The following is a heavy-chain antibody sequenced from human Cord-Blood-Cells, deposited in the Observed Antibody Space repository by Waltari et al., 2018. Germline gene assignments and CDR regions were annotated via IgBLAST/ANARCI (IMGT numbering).Heavy chain of an antibody. CDR1: GGSFSGYY. CDR2: INHSGST. J-gene: IGHJ4*02. V-gene: IGHV4-34*01. D-gene: IGHD3-10*01. Sequence: QVQLQESGPGLVKPSGTLSLTCAVYGGSFSGYYWSWIRQPPGKGLEWIGEINHSGSTNYNPSLKSRVTISVDTSKNQFSLKLSSVTAADTAVYYCARQGVRGVIDYWGQGTLVTVSS. CDR3: ARQGVRGVIDY.